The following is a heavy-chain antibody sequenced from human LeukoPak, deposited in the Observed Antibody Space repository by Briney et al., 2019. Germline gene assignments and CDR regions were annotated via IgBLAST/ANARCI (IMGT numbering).Heavy chain of an antibody. Sequence: SETLSLTCTVSGGSISSYYWSWIRQPAGKGLEWIGRIYPSGNTNYNPSLKSRVTMSLDTSKNQFSLKLSPVTAADTAVFYCARDLPYPMDAFDIWGQGTMVTVSS. J-gene: IGHJ3*02. V-gene: IGHV4-4*07. CDR2: IYPSGNT. CDR3: ARDLPYPMDAFDI. CDR1: GGSISSYY.